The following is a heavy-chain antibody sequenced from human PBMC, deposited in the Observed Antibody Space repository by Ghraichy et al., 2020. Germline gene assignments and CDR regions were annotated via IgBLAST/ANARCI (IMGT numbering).Heavy chain of an antibody. Sequence: GSLRLSCAASGFTFSSYGMHWVRQAPGKGLEWVAVIWYDGSNKYYADSVKGRFTISRDNSKNTLYLQMNSLRAEDTAVYYCARSQPPRRSMVIAYSDYWGQGTLVTVSS. CDR2: IWYDGSNK. CDR1: GFTFSSYG. D-gene: IGHD5-18*01. V-gene: IGHV3-33*01. CDR3: ARSQPPRRSMVIAYSDY. J-gene: IGHJ4*02.